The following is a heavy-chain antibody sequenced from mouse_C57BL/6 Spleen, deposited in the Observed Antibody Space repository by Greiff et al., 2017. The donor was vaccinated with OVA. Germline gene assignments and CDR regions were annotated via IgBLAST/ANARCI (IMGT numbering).Heavy chain of an antibody. J-gene: IGHJ2*01. CDR1: GFNIKDYY. Sequence: EVQLVESGAELVKPGASVKLSCTASGFNIKDYYMHWVKQRTEQGLEWIGRIDPEDGETKYAPKFQGKATITADTSSNTAYLQLSSLTSEDTAVYYCARREGYYDYDRGLFDYWGQGTTLTVSS. CDR3: ARREGYYDYDRGLFDY. CDR2: IDPEDGET. D-gene: IGHD2-4*01. V-gene: IGHV14-2*01.